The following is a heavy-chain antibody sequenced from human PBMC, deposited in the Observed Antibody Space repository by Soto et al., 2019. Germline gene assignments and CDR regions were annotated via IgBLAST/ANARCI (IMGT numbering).Heavy chain of an antibody. V-gene: IGHV3-23*01. CDR3: ARDQVATSQWIQLGTFDY. J-gene: IGHJ4*02. CDR2: ITSSGGGT. D-gene: IGHD5-18*01. CDR1: GFTFSAYV. Sequence: EVEVLESGGGLVQPGGSLRLSCAASGFTFSAYVMSWVRQAPGKGLEWVSSITSSGGGTYYADSVKGRFTVSRDNSKNTLYLKMNNLRPEDAAVYYCARDQVATSQWIQLGTFDYWGQGTLVTVSS.